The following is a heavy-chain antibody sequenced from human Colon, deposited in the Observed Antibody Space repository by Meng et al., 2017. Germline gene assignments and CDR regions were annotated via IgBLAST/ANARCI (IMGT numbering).Heavy chain of an antibody. D-gene: IGHD3-10*01. V-gene: IGHV1-69*02. CDR3: ARAEKNYGSGSYSDY. J-gene: IGHJ4*02. Sequence: SVKLFCKASGGTFSSSTISWVRHAPGQGVEWMGRIIPILGIANYAQKFQGRVTITADKSTSTAYMELSSMRSEDTAVYYCARAEKNYGSGSYSDYWGQGTLVTVSS. CDR2: IIPILGIA. CDR1: GGTFSSST.